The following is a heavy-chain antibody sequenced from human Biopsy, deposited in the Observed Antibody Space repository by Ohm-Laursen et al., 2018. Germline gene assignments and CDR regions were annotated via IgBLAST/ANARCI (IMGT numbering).Heavy chain of an antibody. J-gene: IGHJ6*02. CDR2: ITSRTSST. V-gene: IGHV3-21*01. CDR3: ARWYGDLFYYYNGMDV. Sequence: GPLRLSCAASGFTFNVYSIVWVRQAPGKGLEWVSSITSRTSSTYYADSVKGQVTISRDNANNSVSLQMNNLRVDDTAVYYCARWYGDLFYYYNGMDVWGQGTTVTVSS. CDR1: GFTFNVYS. D-gene: IGHD3-10*01.